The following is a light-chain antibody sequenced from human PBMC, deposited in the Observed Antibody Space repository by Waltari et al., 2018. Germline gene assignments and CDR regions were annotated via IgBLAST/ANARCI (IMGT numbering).Light chain of an antibody. CDR2: DVS. Sequence: QSALTQPASVSGSPGQSITISCTGTSSDVGGYKYVSWYQQHPGKAPKLMIYDVSNRPGGVPSRFSGSKSGKTASLTISGLQAEDEADYYCSSYTTSNTLVFGTGTNVIVL. CDR1: SSDVGGYKY. CDR3: SSYTTSNTLV. V-gene: IGLV2-14*03. J-gene: IGLJ1*01.